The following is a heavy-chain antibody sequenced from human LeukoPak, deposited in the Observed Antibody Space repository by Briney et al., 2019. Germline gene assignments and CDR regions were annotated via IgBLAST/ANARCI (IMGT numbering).Heavy chain of an antibody. CDR3: AGGGYRTGYRFGMDV. CDR2: IIHDGSKK. J-gene: IGHJ6*02. Sequence: GRSLRLPCAVSGLTFSRYALHGVRETPGPGLEAGPLIIHDGSKKYYADAVEGRFTISRDNSKDTLYLQMNSLRPEDAAVYYCAGGGYRTGYRFGMDVWGQGTTVTVSS. D-gene: IGHD3-16*02. V-gene: IGHV3-30-3*01. CDR1: GLTFSRYA.